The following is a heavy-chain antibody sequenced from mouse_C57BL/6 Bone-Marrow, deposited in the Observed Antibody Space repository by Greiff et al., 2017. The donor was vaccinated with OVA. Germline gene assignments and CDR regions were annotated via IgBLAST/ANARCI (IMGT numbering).Heavy chain of an antibody. D-gene: IGHD2-3*01. J-gene: IGHJ2*01. Sequence: EVQLQQSGPELVKPGASVKISCKASGYTFTDYYMNWVKQSHGKSLEWIGDINPNNGGTSYNQKFKGKATLTVDKSSSTAYMELRSLTSEDSAVYYCARTRWLLSFDYWGQGTTFTVSS. V-gene: IGHV1-26*01. CDR2: INPNNGGT. CDR3: ARTRWLLSFDY. CDR1: GYTFTDYY.